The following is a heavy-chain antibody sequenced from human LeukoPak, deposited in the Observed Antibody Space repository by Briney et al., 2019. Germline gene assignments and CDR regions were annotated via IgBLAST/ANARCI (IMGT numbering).Heavy chain of an antibody. Sequence: GESLKISCKGSGYSFTSYWIGWVRQMPGKGLEWMGIIYPGDSDTRYSPSFQGQVTISADKSISTAYLQWSSLKASDTAMYYCASSGGYSYGHGGPYYFDYWGQGTLVTVSS. V-gene: IGHV5-51*01. D-gene: IGHD5-18*01. CDR1: GYSFTSYW. CDR3: ASSGGYSYGHGGPYYFDY. J-gene: IGHJ4*02. CDR2: IYPGDSDT.